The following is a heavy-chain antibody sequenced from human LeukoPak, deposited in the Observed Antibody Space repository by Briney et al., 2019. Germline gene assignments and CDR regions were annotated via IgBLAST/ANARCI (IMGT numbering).Heavy chain of an antibody. CDR3: ARKVPADSHFDY. CDR2: ITPILGSA. CDR1: GGTFSSYA. J-gene: IGHJ4*02. Sequence: SVKVSCKASGGTFSSYAISWVRQAPGQGLEWMGRITPILGSANYAQKFQGRVTITTDESTSTAYMELSSLRSEDTAVYYCARKVPADSHFDYWGQGTQVTVSS. D-gene: IGHD2-2*01. V-gene: IGHV1-69*11.